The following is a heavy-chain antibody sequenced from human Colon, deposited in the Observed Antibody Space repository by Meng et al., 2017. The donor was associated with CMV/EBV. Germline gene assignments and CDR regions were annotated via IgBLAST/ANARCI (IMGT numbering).Heavy chain of an antibody. CDR3: AKGGSSRFES. D-gene: IGHD6-19*01. CDR2: MKEDGSEI. V-gene: IGHV3-7*01. Sequence: GGSLRLSCAASGFIFSAYTMSWVRQAPGKGLEWVARMKEDGSEIYYVDPVKGRFTISRDNAKKSLYLQMNSLRAEDTAVYYCAKGGSSRFESWGQGTLVTVSS. J-gene: IGHJ4*02. CDR1: GFIFSAYT.